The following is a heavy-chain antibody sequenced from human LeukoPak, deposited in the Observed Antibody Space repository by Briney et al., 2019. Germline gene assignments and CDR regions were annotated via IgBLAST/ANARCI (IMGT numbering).Heavy chain of an antibody. CDR3: AREISRFGI. CDR2: IYIGGST. Sequence: GGSLRLSCAASGFTVSSNYMSWVRQAPGKGLEWVSSIYIGGSTYYADSAKGRFAISRDNANNTLYLQMHSLRAEDTAVYYCAREISRFGIWGQGTLVTVSS. V-gene: IGHV3-66*01. J-gene: IGHJ4*02. CDR1: GFTVSSNY. D-gene: IGHD3-16*01.